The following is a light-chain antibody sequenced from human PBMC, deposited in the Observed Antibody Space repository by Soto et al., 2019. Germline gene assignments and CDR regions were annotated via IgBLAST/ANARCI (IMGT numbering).Light chain of an antibody. CDR2: EVG. CDR1: SSDVGGHNH. V-gene: IGLV2-14*01. CDR3: NSYTSRSTHV. Sequence: QSALTQPASVSGSPGQSITISCTGSSSDVGGHNHVSWYQQHPGEAPKLIIYEVGHRPSGVSNRFSGSKSGNTASLTISGFQAEDEADYYCNSYTSRSTHVFGTGTKLTVL. J-gene: IGLJ1*01.